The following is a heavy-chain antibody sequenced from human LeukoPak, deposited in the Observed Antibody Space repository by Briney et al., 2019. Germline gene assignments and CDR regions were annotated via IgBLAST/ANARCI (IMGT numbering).Heavy chain of an antibody. Sequence: PSETLSVTCTVSGDSVTSGAYYWSWIRQPPGKGLEWIGCIYYSGSTHYNPALKSRVTISVDTSKNQFSLNLSSVTAADTAVYYCARSPYGSGSYYDFWYFDLWGRGTLVTVSS. CDR2: IYYSGST. D-gene: IGHD3-10*01. V-gene: IGHV4-61*08. J-gene: IGHJ2*01. CDR1: GDSVTSGAYY. CDR3: ARSPYGSGSYYDFWYFDL.